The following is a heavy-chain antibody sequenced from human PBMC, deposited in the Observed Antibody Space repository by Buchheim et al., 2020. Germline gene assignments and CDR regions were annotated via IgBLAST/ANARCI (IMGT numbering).Heavy chain of an antibody. CDR2: ISGTGGNI. CDR3: AKVTTFTNYYYGLDV. V-gene: IGHV3-23*01. Sequence: EVHLLESGGGLGHPGGSLKLSCVASGFNFRKYGMTWVRQSAGKGLEWVATISGTGGNIYYADSVNGRFTLSRDNFKNNLYLHMTRLRADDSALYYCAKVTTFTNYYYGLDVWGRGTT. CDR1: GFNFRKYG. D-gene: IGHD2/OR15-2a*01. J-gene: IGHJ6*02.